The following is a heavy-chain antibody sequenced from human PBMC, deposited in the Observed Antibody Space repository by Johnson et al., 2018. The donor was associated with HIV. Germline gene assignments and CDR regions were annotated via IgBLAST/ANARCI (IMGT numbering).Heavy chain of an antibody. CDR3: ARSRGYTLLDAFDI. J-gene: IGHJ3*02. CDR2: IRSDGNNN. V-gene: IGHV3-33*01. CDR1: GFTFRHYD. D-gene: IGHD2-2*02. Sequence: QVQLVESGGGGVQPGRSLRLSCAASGFTFRHYDMHWVRQAPGKGLEWVALIRSDGNNNIYFGSLKGRFTVSRDNSRNTVYLQMNSLRVEDTAVYCCARSRGYTLLDAFDIWGQGTMVTVS.